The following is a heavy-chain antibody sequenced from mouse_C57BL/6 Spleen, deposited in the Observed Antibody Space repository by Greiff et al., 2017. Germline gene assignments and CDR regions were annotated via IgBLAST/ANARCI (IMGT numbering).Heavy chain of an antibody. V-gene: IGHV4-1*01. D-gene: IGHD1-1*01. CDR3: ARRRDYYGSSDWYFDV. J-gene: IGHJ1*03. CDR2: INPDSSTI. Sequence: EVQLVESGGGLVQPGGSLKLSCAASGIDFSRYWMSWVRRAPGKGLEWIGEINPDSSTINYAPSLKDKFIISRDNAKNTLYLQMSKVRSEDTALYYCARRRDYYGSSDWYFDVWGTGTTVTVSS. CDR1: GIDFSRYW.